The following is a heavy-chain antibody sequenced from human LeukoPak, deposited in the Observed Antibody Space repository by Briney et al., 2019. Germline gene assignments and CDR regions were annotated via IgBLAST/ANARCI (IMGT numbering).Heavy chain of an antibody. CDR1: GGSISSGSYY. V-gene: IGHV4-61*02. D-gene: IGHD3-10*01. CDR2: IYHSGST. Sequence: SQTLSLTCTVSGGSISSGSYYWSWIRQPAGKGLEWIGSIYHSGSTYYNPSLKSRVTISVDTSKNQFSLKLSSVTAADTAVYYCARYGGFPSYYYGMDVWGQGTTVTVSS. J-gene: IGHJ6*02. CDR3: ARYGGFPSYYYGMDV.